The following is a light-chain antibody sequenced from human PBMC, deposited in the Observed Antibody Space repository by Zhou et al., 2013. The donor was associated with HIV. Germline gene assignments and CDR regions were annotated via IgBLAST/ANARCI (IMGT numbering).Light chain of an antibody. Sequence: EIVLTQSPGTLSLSPGERATLSCRASQSVTSSYLAWYQQKPGQAPRLLIYGASSRAPGIPDRFSGSGSGTDFTLTISRLEPEDFAVYSCQQYGDSQAYTFGQGTKLEIK. CDR1: QSVTSSY. V-gene: IGKV3-20*01. CDR2: GAS. CDR3: QQYGDSQAYT. J-gene: IGKJ2*01.